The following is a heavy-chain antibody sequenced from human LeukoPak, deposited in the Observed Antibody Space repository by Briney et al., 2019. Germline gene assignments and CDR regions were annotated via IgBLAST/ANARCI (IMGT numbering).Heavy chain of an antibody. D-gene: IGHD3-22*01. CDR1: GFTFSDYN. CDR3: ARKNYYDSSGFFDY. Sequence: GGSLRLSRAVSGFTFSDYNMNWVRQAPGKGLEWVSSIDTRGSHIYYADSLKGRLTISRDNAENALYLQMNSLRVEDTAVYYCARKNYYDSSGFFDYWGHGILVTVSS. V-gene: IGHV3-21*01. CDR2: IDTRGSHI. J-gene: IGHJ4*01.